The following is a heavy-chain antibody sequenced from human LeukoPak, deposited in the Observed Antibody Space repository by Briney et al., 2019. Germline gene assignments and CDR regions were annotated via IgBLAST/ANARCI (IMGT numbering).Heavy chain of an antibody. Sequence: PSETLSLTCAVSGYSISSGCYWGWFRQPPGKGPEWIGCIYHSGTTYYNPSLKSRVTISVDTSKNQFSPMISSVTAADTAVYYCARQGGSNSPYYYYYMDVWGKGTTVTVSS. CDR1: GYSISSGCY. V-gene: IGHV4-38-2*01. D-gene: IGHD6-13*01. CDR3: ARQGGSNSPYYYYYMDV. J-gene: IGHJ6*03. CDR2: IYHSGTT.